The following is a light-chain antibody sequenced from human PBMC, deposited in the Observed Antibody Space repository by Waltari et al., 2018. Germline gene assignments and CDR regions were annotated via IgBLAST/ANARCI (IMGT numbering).Light chain of an antibody. V-gene: IGKV1-5*03. J-gene: IGKJ1*01. CDR3: QQYNSYSLWT. CDR1: QSISSW. Sequence: DIQMTQSPSTLSASVGARGPITCRASQSISSWLAWYQQKPGKAPKLLIYKASSLESGVPSRFSGSGSGTEFTLTISSLQPDDFATYYCQQYNSYSLWTFGQGTKVEIK. CDR2: KAS.